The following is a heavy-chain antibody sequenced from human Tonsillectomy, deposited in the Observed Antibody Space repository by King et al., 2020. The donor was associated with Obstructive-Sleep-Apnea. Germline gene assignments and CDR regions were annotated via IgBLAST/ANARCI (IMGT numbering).Heavy chain of an antibody. D-gene: IGHD5-24*01. J-gene: IGHJ6*02. Sequence: VQLVESGGGVVQPGRSLRLSCAASGFTFSSYSMHWVRQAPGKGLEWVAVISYDGSNKYYADSVEGRFSISRDNSKNTLYLQMSSLRAEDTAVYYCASRQMATIYYYYGMDVWGQGTTVTVSS. V-gene: IGHV3-30*04. CDR2: ISYDGSNK. CDR3: ASRQMATIYYYYGMDV. CDR1: GFTFSSYS.